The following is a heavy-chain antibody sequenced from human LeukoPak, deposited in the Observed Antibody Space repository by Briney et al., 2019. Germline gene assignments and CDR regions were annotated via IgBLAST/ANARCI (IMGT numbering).Heavy chain of an antibody. CDR3: ARAPYYYDTSGFLI. D-gene: IGHD3-22*01. V-gene: IGHV3-74*01. Sequence: GGSLRLSCAVSGFTFRTYWMHWVRQVPGEGLVWVSRFNEDGSITNYADSVKGRFTISRDNAKNTLYLQMNSLRAEDTAVYYCARAPYYYDTSGFLIWGQGTMVTVSS. CDR2: FNEDGSIT. J-gene: IGHJ3*02. CDR1: GFTFRTYW.